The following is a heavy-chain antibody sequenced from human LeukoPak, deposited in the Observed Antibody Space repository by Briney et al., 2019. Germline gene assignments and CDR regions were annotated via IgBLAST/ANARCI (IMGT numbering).Heavy chain of an antibody. CDR1: GFTFSSYW. CDR2: INRDGSEK. Sequence: GGSLRLSCAASGFTFSSYWMTWVRQAPGKGLEWVANINRDGSEKYYVDSVKGRFTISRDNAKNSLFLQMNSLRAEDTAVYYCARDLNARNSYELGYWGQGTLVTVSS. J-gene: IGHJ4*02. D-gene: IGHD5-12*01. CDR3: ARDLNARNSYELGY. V-gene: IGHV3-7*01.